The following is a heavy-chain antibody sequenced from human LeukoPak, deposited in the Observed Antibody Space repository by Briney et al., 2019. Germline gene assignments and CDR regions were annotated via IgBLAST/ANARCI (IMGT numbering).Heavy chain of an antibody. D-gene: IGHD2-15*01. CDR3: ARDMTPWRGDAFDI. CDR2: ISSSSSYI. V-gene: IGHV3-21*01. Sequence: GGSLRLSCAASGFTFSSYSMNWVRQAPGKGLEWVSSISSSSSYIYYADSVKGRFTISRDNAKNSLYLQMNGLRAEDTAVYYCARDMTPWRGDAFDIWGQGTMVTVSS. CDR1: GFTFSSYS. J-gene: IGHJ3*02.